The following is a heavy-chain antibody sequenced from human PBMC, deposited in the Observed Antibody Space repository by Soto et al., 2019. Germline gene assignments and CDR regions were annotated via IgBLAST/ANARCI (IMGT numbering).Heavy chain of an antibody. J-gene: IGHJ6*02. V-gene: IGHV4-39*01. Sequence: PSETLSLTCTVSGGSISSSSYYWGWIRQPPGKGLEWIGSIYYSGSTYYNPSLKSRVTISVDTSKNQFSLKLSSVTAADTAVYYCERQSYSYYYYYGMDVWGQGTTVTVSS. D-gene: IGHD1-26*01. CDR3: ERQSYSYYYYYGMDV. CDR1: GGSISSSSYY. CDR2: IYYSGST.